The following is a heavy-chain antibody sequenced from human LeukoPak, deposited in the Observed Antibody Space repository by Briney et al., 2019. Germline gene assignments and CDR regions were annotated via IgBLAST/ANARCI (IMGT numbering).Heavy chain of an antibody. V-gene: IGHV4-4*07. Sequence: SETLSLTCTVSGGSISSYYWSWIRQPAGKGLEWIGRIYTSGSTNYNPSLKSRATMSVDTSKNQFSLKLSSVTAADTAVYYCARGTPHAPAYYYYMDVWGKGTTVTVSS. CDR1: GGSISSYY. J-gene: IGHJ6*03. D-gene: IGHD2-15*01. CDR3: ARGTPHAPAYYYYMDV. CDR2: IYTSGST.